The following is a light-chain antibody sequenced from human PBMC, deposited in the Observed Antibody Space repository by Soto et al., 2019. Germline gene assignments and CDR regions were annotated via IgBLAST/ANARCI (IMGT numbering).Light chain of an antibody. Sequence: QLVLTQSPSASASLGASVKLTCTLSSGHSNYAIAWHQQQPEKGPRYLMKLNSDGSHSKGDGIPDRFSGSSSGAERYLTISSLQSEDEADYYCQTWGTGIVVFGGATKLTVL. V-gene: IGLV4-69*01. CDR2: LNSDGSH. J-gene: IGLJ2*01. CDR3: QTWGTGIVV. CDR1: SGHSNYA.